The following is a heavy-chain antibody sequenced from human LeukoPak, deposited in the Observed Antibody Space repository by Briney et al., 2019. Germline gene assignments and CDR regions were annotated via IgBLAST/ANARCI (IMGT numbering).Heavy chain of an antibody. J-gene: IGHJ6*03. Sequence: PGGSLRLSCAASGFTFSSYSMNWVRQAPGKGLEWVAVISYDGSNKYYADSVKGRFTISRDNSKNTLYLQMNSLRAEDTAVYYCAKDWTPQHNYYYYYYMDVWGKGTTVTVSS. CDR2: ISYDGSNK. CDR1: GFTFSSYS. D-gene: IGHD3/OR15-3a*01. CDR3: AKDWTPQHNYYYYYYMDV. V-gene: IGHV3-30*18.